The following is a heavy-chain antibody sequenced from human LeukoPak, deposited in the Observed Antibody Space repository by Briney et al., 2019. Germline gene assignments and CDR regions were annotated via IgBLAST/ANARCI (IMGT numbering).Heavy chain of an antibody. D-gene: IGHD6-19*01. V-gene: IGHV1-18*01. CDR2: ISAYNGNT. CDR3: AREERSIAVAGPNWFDT. Sequence: ASVKVSCKASGYTFTSYGISWVRQAPGQGLEWMGWISAYNGNTNYAQKLQGRVTMTTDTSTSTAYMELRSLRSDDTAVYYCAREERSIAVAGPNWFDTWGQGTLVTVSS. CDR1: GYTFTSYG. J-gene: IGHJ5*02.